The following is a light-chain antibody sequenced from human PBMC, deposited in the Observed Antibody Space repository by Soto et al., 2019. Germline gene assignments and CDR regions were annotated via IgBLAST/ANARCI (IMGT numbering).Light chain of an antibody. CDR3: QYYGNSRIT. J-gene: IGKJ5*01. V-gene: IGKV3-20*01. CDR2: AAS. Sequence: EIVLTQSPATLSLSPGERATLSCRASQSVSSNLAWYQQKPGQAPRLLIYAASSGATGIPDRFSGSGSETDFTLTINRLEPEDFAVYYCQYYGNSRITFGQGTRLEIK. CDR1: QSVSSN.